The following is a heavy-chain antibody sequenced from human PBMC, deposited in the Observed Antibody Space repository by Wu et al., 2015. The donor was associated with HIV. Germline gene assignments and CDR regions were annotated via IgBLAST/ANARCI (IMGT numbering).Heavy chain of an antibody. CDR2: LNPNYGTT. CDR1: GYTFTAYY. V-gene: IGHV1-2*02. Sequence: QVQLVQSGAEVKKPGASVKVSCKASGYTFTAYYMQWVRQAPGQGLEWMGWLNPNYGTTNYAQNFQGRVTFTRDTSINTAYMELSSLRSEDTAVYYCARALDLRRNNKWYHPIDHWGQGTPVTVSP. CDR3: ARALDLRRNNKWYHPIDH. D-gene: IGHD2-2*01. J-gene: IGHJ4*02.